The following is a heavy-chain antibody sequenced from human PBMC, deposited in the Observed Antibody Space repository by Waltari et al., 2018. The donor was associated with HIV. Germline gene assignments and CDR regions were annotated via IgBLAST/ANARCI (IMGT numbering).Heavy chain of an antibody. CDR3: ARAPTTSLSLIQGF. CDR2: VSFDSSDF. J-gene: IGHJ4*02. CDR1: GLPAKKYG. D-gene: IGHD5-18*01. V-gene: IGHV3-30*03. Sequence: LVESGGDVVQRGRSLRPSCSAPGLPAKKYGMHWVRQIPGKGLEWVAFVSFDSSDFYYADSVKGRFTVSRDNSKNTLFLQMDSLKSEDTALYYCARAPTTSLSLIQGFWGQGTLVTVSS.